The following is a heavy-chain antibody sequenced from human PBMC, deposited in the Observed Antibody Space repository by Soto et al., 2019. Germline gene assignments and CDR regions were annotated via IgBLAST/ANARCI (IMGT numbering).Heavy chain of an antibody. J-gene: IGHJ4*02. Sequence: VQMVESGGGVVQPGKSLRLSCETSGFTFKFYGMHWVRQAPGKGLECVAVISHDGNTHYYADSVKVRFTISRDNSKNTLYLLMNSLRLDDSSTYYCAKDRGGDCPDNSCYFGADYWGQGALVTVSS. D-gene: IGHD2-2*01. CDR2: ISHDGNTH. CDR3: AKDRGGDCPDNSCYFGADY. V-gene: IGHV3-30*18. CDR1: GFTFKFYG.